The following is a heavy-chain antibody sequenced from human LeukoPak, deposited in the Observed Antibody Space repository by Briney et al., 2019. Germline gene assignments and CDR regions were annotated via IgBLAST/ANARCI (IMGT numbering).Heavy chain of an antibody. CDR1: GFTFSTYC. J-gene: IGHJ4*02. CDR2: IKEDRREK. D-gene: IGHD4-17*01. Sequence: GGSLRLSCAASGFTFSTYCMSWVRRAPGKGLEWVANIKEDRREKYYVDSVKGRFTISRDNAKKSLFLRMNSLRAEDTAVYYCARDSGPTTVTTYWDYWGQGTLVTVSS. V-gene: IGHV3-7*05. CDR3: ARDSGPTTVTTYWDY.